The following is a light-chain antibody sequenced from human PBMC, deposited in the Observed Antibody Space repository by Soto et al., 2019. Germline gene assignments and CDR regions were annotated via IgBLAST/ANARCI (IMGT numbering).Light chain of an antibody. V-gene: IGLV2-11*01. J-gene: IGLJ3*02. CDR3: CSHAGGSSWV. CDR1: SSDVGGYYY. CDR2: DVS. Sequence: QSALTQPASVSGSPGQSITISCTGTSSDVGGYYYVSWYQHHPGKAPKLIIYDVSDRPSGVPYRFSGSKSGSTASLSISGLQAEDEADYYCCSHAGGSSWVFGGGTKVTVL.